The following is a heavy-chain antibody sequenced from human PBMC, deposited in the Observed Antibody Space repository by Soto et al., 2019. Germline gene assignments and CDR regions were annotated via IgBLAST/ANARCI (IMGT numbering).Heavy chain of an antibody. CDR2: ISYDGSNK. Sequence: GGSLRLSCAASGFTFSSYGMHWVRQAPGKGLEWVAVISYDGSNKYYADSVKGRFTISRDNAKNTVYLQMNSLRAEDTAVYYCARQDYSTTWYLNYWGQGTLVTVSS. J-gene: IGHJ4*02. D-gene: IGHD6-13*01. CDR1: GFTFSSYG. V-gene: IGHV3-30*03. CDR3: ARQDYSTTWYLNY.